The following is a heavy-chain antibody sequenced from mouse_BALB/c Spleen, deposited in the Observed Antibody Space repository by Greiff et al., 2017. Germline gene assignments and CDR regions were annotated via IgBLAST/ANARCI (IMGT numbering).Heavy chain of an antibody. CDR1: GFSLTSYG. V-gene: IGHV2-2*02. D-gene: IGHD2-12*01. CDR3: ARNSLLYSNWYFDV. CDR2: IWSGGST. J-gene: IGHJ1*01. Sequence: VKLMESGPGLVQPSQSLSITCTVSGFSLTSYGVHWVRQSPGKGLEWLGVIWSGGSTDYNAAFISRLSISKDNSKSQVFFKMNSLQANDTAIYYCARNSLLYSNWYFDVWGAGTTVTVSS.